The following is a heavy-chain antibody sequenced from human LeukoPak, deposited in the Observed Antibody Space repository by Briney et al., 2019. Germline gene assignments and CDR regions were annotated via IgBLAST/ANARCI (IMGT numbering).Heavy chain of an antibody. Sequence: GASVKVSCKASAGTFSSYAISWVRQAPGQGLEWMGRIIPILGIANYAQKFQGRVTITADKSTSTAYMELSSLRSEDTAVYYCARGHYGSDDYWGQGTLVTVSS. CDR1: AGTFSSYA. J-gene: IGHJ4*02. V-gene: IGHV1-69*04. CDR3: ARGHYGSDDY. D-gene: IGHD3-10*01. CDR2: IIPILGIA.